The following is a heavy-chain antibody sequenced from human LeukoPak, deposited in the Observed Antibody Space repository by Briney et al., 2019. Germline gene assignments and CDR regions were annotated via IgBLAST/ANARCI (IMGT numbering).Heavy chain of an antibody. D-gene: IGHD3-10*01. CDR1: GFIFSNYS. CDR3: ARDFALIRAFDY. Sequence: GGSLRLSCEASGFIFSNYSMNWLRQAPGQRPEWISYISSINIIYYADSVKGRFTISRDNAKNSLYLQMNSLRAEDTAVYYCARDFALIRAFDYWGQGALVTVSS. J-gene: IGHJ4*02. CDR2: ISSINII. V-gene: IGHV3-48*01.